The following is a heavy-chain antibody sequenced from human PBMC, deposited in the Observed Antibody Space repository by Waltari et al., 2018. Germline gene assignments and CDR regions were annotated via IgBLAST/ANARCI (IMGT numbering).Heavy chain of an antibody. J-gene: IGHJ4*02. V-gene: IGHV3-48*03. Sequence: EVQLVESGGRSVVPGESLRLFCAASGFIFLNSDIIWGSPAPGKGLEWIAYIGSSGSTIYYADYVKGRFTVSRDNARDSAFLQMDTLRVEDTAVYFCAGAGLSRPFDWPYFDSWGPGTLVTVSS. CDR2: IGSSGSTI. CDR1: GFIFLNSD. CDR3: AGAGLSRPFDWPYFDS. D-gene: IGHD3-9*01.